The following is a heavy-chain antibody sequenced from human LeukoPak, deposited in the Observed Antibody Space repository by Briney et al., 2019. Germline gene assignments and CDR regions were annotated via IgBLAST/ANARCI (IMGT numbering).Heavy chain of an antibody. Sequence: ASVKVSCKASGYTFTGYYMHWVRQAPGQGLEWMGWISAYNGNTNYAQKLQGRVTMTTDTSTSTAYMELRSLRSDDTAVYYCAREGYCSGGSCYSRPYYYYYGMDVWGQGTTVTVSS. CDR1: GYTFTGYY. V-gene: IGHV1-18*04. CDR3: AREGYCSGGSCYSRPYYYYYGMDV. CDR2: ISAYNGNT. J-gene: IGHJ6*02. D-gene: IGHD2-15*01.